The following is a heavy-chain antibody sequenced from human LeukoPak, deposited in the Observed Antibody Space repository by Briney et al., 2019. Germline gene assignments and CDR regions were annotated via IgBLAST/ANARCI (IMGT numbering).Heavy chain of an antibody. J-gene: IGHJ5*02. CDR2: IIPIFGTA. Sequence: SVKVSCKASRGTFSSYAISWVRQAPGQGLEWMGGIIPIFGTANYAQKFQGRVTITADESTSTAYMELSSLRSEDTAVYYCARGPGYYDSSGYSTPWGQGTLVTVSS. V-gene: IGHV1-69*13. D-gene: IGHD3-22*01. CDR3: ARGPGYYDSSGYSTP. CDR1: RGTFSSYA.